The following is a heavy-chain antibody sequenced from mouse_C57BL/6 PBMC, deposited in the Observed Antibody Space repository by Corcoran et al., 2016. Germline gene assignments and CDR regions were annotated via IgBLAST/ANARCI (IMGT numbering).Heavy chain of an antibody. V-gene: IGHV1-26*01. CDR1: GYSFTDYY. CDR3: APFAY. J-gene: IGHJ3*01. CDR2: INPNNGGT. Sequence: EVQLQQAGPELGKPGASVKISCKASGYSFTDYYMNWVKQSHGKSLEWIGDINPNNGGTSYNQKFKGKATLTVDKSSSTAYMELRSLTSEDSAVYYCAPFAYWGQGTLVTVSA.